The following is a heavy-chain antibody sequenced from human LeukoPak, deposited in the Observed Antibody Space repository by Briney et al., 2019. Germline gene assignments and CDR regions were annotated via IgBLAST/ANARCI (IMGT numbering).Heavy chain of an antibody. J-gene: IGHJ5*01. D-gene: IGHD1-26*01. V-gene: IGHV3-53*01. CDR2: IFTTGTT. CDR3: AGDRRTSGWYAS. Sequence: GGSLRLSCVLSGFTVSSTYISWFRQTPGKGLEWVSVIFTTGTTYYADSVKGRFTLSRDNFENTVHLQMSSLTAEDTAVYYCAGDRRTSGWYASWGQGTLVTVSS. CDR1: GFTVSSTY.